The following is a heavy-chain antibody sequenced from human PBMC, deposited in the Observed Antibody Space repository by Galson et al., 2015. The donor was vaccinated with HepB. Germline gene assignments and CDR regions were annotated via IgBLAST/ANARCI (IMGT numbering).Heavy chain of an antibody. CDR1: GFTFSTYS. CDR3: ARGRGDIGGYYAFDY. CDR2: VSSSSIYK. Sequence: SLRLSCAASGFTFSTYSLNWVRQAPGKGLEWVSAVSSSSIYKYYADSVKGRFTISRDNAKSSLYVQMNNLRVEDTAEYYCARGRGDIGGYYAFDYWGKGALVTVSS. D-gene: IGHD3-22*01. V-gene: IGHV3-21*06. J-gene: IGHJ4*02.